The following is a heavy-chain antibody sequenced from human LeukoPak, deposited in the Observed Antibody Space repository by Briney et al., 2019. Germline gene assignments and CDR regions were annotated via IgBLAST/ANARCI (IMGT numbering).Heavy chain of an antibody. D-gene: IGHD1-26*01. J-gene: IGHJ4*02. V-gene: IGHV1-46*01. CDR2: IYPKDGST. CDR3: ARDREGFDY. CDR1: GYTFTSNY. Sequence: ASVKVSCKASGYTFTSNYMQWVRQAPGQGLEWTGMIYPKDGSTTYAQKFQGRVAMTRDTSTSTVYMELSSLKSEDTAVYFCARDREGFDYWGQGTLVAVSS.